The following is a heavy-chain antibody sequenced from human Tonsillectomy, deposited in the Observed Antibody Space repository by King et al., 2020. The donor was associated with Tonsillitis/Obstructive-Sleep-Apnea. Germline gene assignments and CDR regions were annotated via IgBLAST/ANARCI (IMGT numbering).Heavy chain of an antibody. CDR3: ARGPREVQLEGGGRWFDP. CDR1: GGSFSGYY. D-gene: IGHD1-1*01. Sequence: VQLPQWGAGLLKPSETLSLTCAVYGGSFSGYYWSWIRQPPGKGLEWIGEINHSGSTNYNPSLKSRVTISVDTSKNQFSLKLSSVTAADTAVYYCARGPREVQLEGGGRWFDPWGQGTLVTVSS. CDR2: INHSGST. V-gene: IGHV4-34*01. J-gene: IGHJ5*02.